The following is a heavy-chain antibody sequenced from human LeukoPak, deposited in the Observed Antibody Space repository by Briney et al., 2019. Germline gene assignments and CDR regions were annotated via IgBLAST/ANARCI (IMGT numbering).Heavy chain of an antibody. J-gene: IGHJ6*03. D-gene: IGHD5-18*01. V-gene: IGHV4-59*01. Sequence: SETLSLTCTVSGGSISSYYWSWIRQPPGKGLEWIGYIYYGGSTNYNPSLKSRVTISVDTSKNQFSLKLSSVTAADTAVYYCARSRYSYGYYYYMDVWGKGTTVTVSS. CDR3: ARSRYSYGYYYYMDV. CDR1: GGSISSYY. CDR2: IYYGGST.